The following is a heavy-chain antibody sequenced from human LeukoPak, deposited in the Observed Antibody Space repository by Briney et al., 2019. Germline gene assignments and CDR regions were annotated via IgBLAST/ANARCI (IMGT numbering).Heavy chain of an antibody. CDR3: ARGWRYFD. CDR1: GFSFSSYW. J-gene: IGHJ3*01. V-gene: IGHV3-7*04. Sequence: GGSLRLSCEGSGFSFSSYWMTWVRQLPGKGLEWVANIKQDGSEKYYVDSVKGRFTISRDNAKNSLYLQMNSLRAEDTAVYYCARGWRYFDWGQGTMVTVSS. D-gene: IGHD3-9*01. CDR2: IKQDGSEK.